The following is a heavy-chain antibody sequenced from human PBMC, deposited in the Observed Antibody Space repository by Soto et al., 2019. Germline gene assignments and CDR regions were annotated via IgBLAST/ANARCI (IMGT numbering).Heavy chain of an antibody. CDR1: GYKFSNYA. J-gene: IGHJ2*01. V-gene: IGHV3-23*01. D-gene: IGHD3-16*01. CDR2: ISNGGDYI. CDR3: AKDAGPLGTNDWYFDV. Sequence: EVQLLESGGGLVQPGGSLRLSCAASGYKFSNYAMTWVRQAPGKGLEWVSCISNGGDYIYYADAVKGRVTISRDRSTSILYLQVNGLTADDTAVYYYAKDAGPLGTNDWYFDVWSRGTLVTVSP.